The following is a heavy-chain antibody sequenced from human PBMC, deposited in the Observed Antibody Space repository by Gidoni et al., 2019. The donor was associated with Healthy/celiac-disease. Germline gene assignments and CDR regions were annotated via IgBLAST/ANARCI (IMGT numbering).Heavy chain of an antibody. CDR2: IYTSGST. CDR3: ARDGRTARGWYFDL. V-gene: IGHV4-61*02. CDR1: GGSISSGSYY. J-gene: IGHJ2*01. Sequence: QVQLQESGPGLVKPSQTLSLTCTVSGGSISSGSYYWSWIRQPAGKGLEWIWRIYTSGSTNYNPSLKSRVTISVDTSKNQFSLKLSSVTAADTAVYYCARDGRTARGWYFDLWGRGTLVTVSS. D-gene: IGHD6-6*01.